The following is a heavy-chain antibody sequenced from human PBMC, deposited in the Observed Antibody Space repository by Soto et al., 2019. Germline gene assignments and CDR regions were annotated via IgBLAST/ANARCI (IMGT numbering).Heavy chain of an antibody. CDR2: IYYSGST. Sequence: SETLSLTCTVSGGSISSSSYYWGWIRQPPGKGLEWIGSIYYSGSTYYNPSLKSRVTISVDTSKNQFSLKLSSVTAADTAVYYCARHVDPTYYYDSSGYYFDYWGQGTLVTVS. D-gene: IGHD3-22*01. J-gene: IGHJ4*02. CDR1: GGSISSSSYY. CDR3: ARHVDPTYYYDSSGYYFDY. V-gene: IGHV4-39*01.